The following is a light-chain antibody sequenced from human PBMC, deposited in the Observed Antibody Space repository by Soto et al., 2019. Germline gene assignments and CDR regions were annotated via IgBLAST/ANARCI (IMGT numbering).Light chain of an antibody. CDR2: EVS. CDR3: SSYTSRTTPAV. Sequence: QSALTHPASVSGSPGQSITISCTGTSSDVGYYNYVSWYQQHPGKAPKLMIYEVSNRPSGVSNRFSGSKSGNTASLTISGLQAEDEADYYCSSYTSRTTPAVFGGGTKVTVL. J-gene: IGLJ2*01. V-gene: IGLV2-14*01. CDR1: SSDVGYYNY.